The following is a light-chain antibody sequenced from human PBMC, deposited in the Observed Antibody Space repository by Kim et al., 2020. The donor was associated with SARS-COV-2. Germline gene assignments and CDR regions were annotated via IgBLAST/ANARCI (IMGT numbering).Light chain of an antibody. CDR1: SYNVGQQG. CDR2: RNN. V-gene: IGLV10-54*01. Sequence: QTATLTCTGNSYNVGQQGAAWLQQHQGHPPKLLSYRNNNRPSGISERFSASRSGSTASLTITGLQPEDEADYYCSAWDSSLSAWVFGGGTQLTVL. J-gene: IGLJ3*02. CDR3: SAWDSSLSAWV.